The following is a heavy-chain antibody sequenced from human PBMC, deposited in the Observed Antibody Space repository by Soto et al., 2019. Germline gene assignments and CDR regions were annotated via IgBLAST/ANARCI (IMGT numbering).Heavy chain of an antibody. CDR1: GLTFSSYA. V-gene: IGHV3-23*01. D-gene: IGHD1-20*01. J-gene: IGHJ3*02. CDR3: AKGITGTTGAFDI. Sequence: PGGSRRLSCAASGLTFSSYAMSWVRQAPGKGLEWVSAISGSGGSTYYADSVKGRFTISRDNSKNTLYLQMNSLRAEDTAVYYCAKGITGTTGAFDIWGQGTMVTVS. CDR2: ISGSGGST.